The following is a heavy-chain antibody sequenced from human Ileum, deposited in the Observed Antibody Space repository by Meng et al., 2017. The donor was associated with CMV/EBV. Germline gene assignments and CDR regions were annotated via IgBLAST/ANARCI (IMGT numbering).Heavy chain of an antibody. CDR2: IYPGDSDT. J-gene: IGHJ5*02. CDR3: ATSFKAGSYYWGWDP. Sequence: GESLKISCKGSGYTFTNYWIGWVRQMPGKDLQWMGIIYPGDSDTRYSPSFQGQVTISADKSISTAYLQWNSLRASDTAMYYCATSFKAGSYYWGWDPWGQGTLVTVSS. D-gene: IGHD1-26*01. CDR1: GYTFTNYW. V-gene: IGHV5-51*01.